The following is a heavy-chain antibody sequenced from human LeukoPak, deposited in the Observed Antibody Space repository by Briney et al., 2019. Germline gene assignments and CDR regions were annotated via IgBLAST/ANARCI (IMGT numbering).Heavy chain of an antibody. CDR3: AKVSGRYSYVVDALDF. CDR1: GFTFSSYG. J-gene: IGHJ3*01. Sequence: PGGSLRLSCAASGFTFSSYGMHWVRQAPGKGLEWVAFIRYDGSNKYYADSVKGRFTISRDNSKNTLYLQMNSLRAEDTAVYYCAKVSGRYSYVVDALDFWGQGTLVTVSS. V-gene: IGHV3-30*02. D-gene: IGHD5-18*01. CDR2: IRYDGSNK.